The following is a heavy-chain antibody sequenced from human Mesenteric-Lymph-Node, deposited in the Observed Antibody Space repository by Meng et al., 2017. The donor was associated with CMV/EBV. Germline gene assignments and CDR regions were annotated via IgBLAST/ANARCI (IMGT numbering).Heavy chain of an antibody. D-gene: IGHD3-3*01. V-gene: IGHV3-23*01. CDR3: AKREASTVFGVAFDY. J-gene: IGHJ4*02. CDR1: GFPFSSYA. Sequence: SGFPFSSYAMSWVRQAPGKGPEWVSVISGSGGRTAYADFVKGRFTISRDDSKNTLYMQMNSLRAEDTAVYYCAKREASTVFGVAFDYWGQGTLVTVSS. CDR2: ISGSGGRT.